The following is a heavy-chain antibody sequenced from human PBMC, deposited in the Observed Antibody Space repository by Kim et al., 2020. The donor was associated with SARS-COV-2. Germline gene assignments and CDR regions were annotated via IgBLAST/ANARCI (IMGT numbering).Heavy chain of an antibody. D-gene: IGHD2-15*01. J-gene: IGHJ4*02. V-gene: IGHV3-15*01. Sequence: PVKGRFTISRDDSKNTLYLQMSSLKAEDSAVYYCATDRDPFCSGGSCYSDYWGQGTLVSVSS. CDR3: ATDRDPFCSGGSCYSDY.